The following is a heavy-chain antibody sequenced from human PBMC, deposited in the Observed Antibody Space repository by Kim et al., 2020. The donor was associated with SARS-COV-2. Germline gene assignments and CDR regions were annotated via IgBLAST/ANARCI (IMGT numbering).Heavy chain of an antibody. V-gene: IGHV4-4*07. CDR3: ASVGGFNSVFDA. Sequence: YSSSLKSRVTMSVDTSKNEFSLQLTAVTAAGTAVYYCASVGGFNSVFDAWGQGTLVTVSS. D-gene: IGHD3-9*01. J-gene: IGHJ1*01.